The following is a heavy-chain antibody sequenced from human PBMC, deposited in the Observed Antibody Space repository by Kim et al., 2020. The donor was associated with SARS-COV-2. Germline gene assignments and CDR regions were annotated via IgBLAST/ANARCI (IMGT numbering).Heavy chain of an antibody. CDR3: ARHLGPRYDILTGYYKEDYFDY. Sequence: GESLKISCKGSGYSFTSYWISWVRQMPGKGLEWMGRIDPSDSYTNYSPSFQGHVTISADKSISTAYLQWSSLKASDTAMYYCARHLGPRYDILTGYYKEDYFDYWGQGTLVTVSS. CDR2: IDPSDSYT. CDR1: GYSFTSYW. V-gene: IGHV5-10-1*01. J-gene: IGHJ4*02. D-gene: IGHD3-9*01.